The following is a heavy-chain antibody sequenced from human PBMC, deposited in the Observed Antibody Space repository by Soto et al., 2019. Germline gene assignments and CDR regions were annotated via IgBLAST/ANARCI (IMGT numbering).Heavy chain of an antibody. CDR2: ISAYYGNT. J-gene: IGHJ4*02. CDR3: ARVGATTGRTSNDY. D-gene: IGHD1-26*01. CDR1: GYTFMDYG. V-gene: IGHV1-18*01. Sequence: QVQLVQSGAEVKKPGASVKVSCTASGYTFMDYGISWVRQAPGQGLEWMGWISAYYGNTSYSQKLQGRGTMTTDTSTTTAYMELRSLRSGDTAVYYCARVGATTGRTSNDYWGQGTLVTVSS.